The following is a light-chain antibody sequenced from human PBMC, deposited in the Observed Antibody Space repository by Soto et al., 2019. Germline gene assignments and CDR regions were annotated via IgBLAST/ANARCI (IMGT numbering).Light chain of an antibody. CDR3: QQSYSTPQT. CDR2: AAS. V-gene: IGKV1-39*01. J-gene: IGKJ1*01. CDR1: QSISSY. Sequence: DIQMTQSPSSLSASVGDRVTITCRASQSISSYLNWYQQKPGKAPKLLIYAASSLQSGVPSRFSGSGSGTDFTLTIRSLQPEDFATYYCQQSYSTPQTCRQGTKVEI.